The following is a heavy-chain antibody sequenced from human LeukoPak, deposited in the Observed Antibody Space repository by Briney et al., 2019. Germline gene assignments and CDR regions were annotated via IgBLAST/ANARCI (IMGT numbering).Heavy chain of an antibody. Sequence: GASVKVSCKASGYTFTSYYMHWVRQAPGQGLEWMGIINPSGGSTSYAQKFQGRVTITADKSTSTAYMELSSLRSEDTAVYYCARDGSRMVRGGYYFDYWGQGTLVTVSS. CDR2: INPSGGST. J-gene: IGHJ4*02. D-gene: IGHD3-10*01. V-gene: IGHV1-46*01. CDR3: ARDGSRMVRGGYYFDY. CDR1: GYTFTSYY.